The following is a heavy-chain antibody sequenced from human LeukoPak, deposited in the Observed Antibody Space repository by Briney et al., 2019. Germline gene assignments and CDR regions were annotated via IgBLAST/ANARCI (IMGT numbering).Heavy chain of an antibody. V-gene: IGHV4-59*08. CDR1: GGSISNYY. CDR2: IYYSGST. Sequence: SETLSLTCTVSGGSISNYYWSWIRQPPGKGLEWIGYIYYSGSTNYNPSLKSRVTISVDTSKNQFSLRLSSVTAADTAVYYCARASYSYDINGWVPFDYWGQGTLVTVSS. CDR3: ARASYSYDINGWVPFDY. D-gene: IGHD3-22*01. J-gene: IGHJ4*02.